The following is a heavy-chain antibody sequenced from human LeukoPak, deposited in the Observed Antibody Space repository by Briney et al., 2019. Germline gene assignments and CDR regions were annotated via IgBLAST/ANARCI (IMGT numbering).Heavy chain of an antibody. Sequence: PGGSLRLSCAASGFTFSSYSMNWVRQAPGKGLEWVSSISSSSSYIYYADSVKGRFTISRDNAKNSLYLQMNSLRAEDTAVYYCARDNRGIGDAFDIWGQGTMVTVSS. CDR2: ISSSSSYI. J-gene: IGHJ3*02. V-gene: IGHV3-21*01. CDR3: ARDNRGIGDAFDI. CDR1: GFTFSSYS. D-gene: IGHD3-10*01.